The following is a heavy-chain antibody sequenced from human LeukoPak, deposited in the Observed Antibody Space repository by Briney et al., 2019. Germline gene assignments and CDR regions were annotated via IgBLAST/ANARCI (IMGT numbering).Heavy chain of an antibody. CDR3: ASRIVSGWYNY. J-gene: IGHJ4*02. CDR1: GGSFSGYY. Sequence: SETLSLTCAVYGGSFSGYYWSWIRQPPGKGLEWIGEINHSGGTNYNPSLKSRVTISVDTSKNQFSLKLSSVTAADTAVYYCASRIVSGWYNYWGQGTLVTVSS. CDR2: INHSGGT. V-gene: IGHV4-34*01. D-gene: IGHD6-19*01.